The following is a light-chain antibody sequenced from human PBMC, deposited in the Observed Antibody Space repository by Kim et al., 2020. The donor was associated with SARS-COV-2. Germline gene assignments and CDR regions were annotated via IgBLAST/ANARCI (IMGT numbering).Light chain of an antibody. CDR2: GKN. CDR1: SLRSYY. J-gene: IGLJ2*01. Sequence: ALGQTVRITCQGDSLRSYYATWYQQKTGQAPLLVIYGKNNRPSGIPDRFSGSSSGSTASLTITGAQAEDEADYYCNSRDNSDNHVLFGGGTQLTVL. CDR3: NSRDNSDNHVL. V-gene: IGLV3-19*01.